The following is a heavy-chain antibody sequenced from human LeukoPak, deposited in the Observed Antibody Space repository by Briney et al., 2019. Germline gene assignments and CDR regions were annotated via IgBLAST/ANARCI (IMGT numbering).Heavy chain of an antibody. CDR2: IYTSGST. CDR3: ARLDRFGENYYYMDV. CDR1: GGSISRYY. D-gene: IGHD3-10*01. J-gene: IGHJ6*03. V-gene: IGHV4-4*09. Sequence: SETLSLTCTVSGGSISRYYWSCIRNSPEKGLEWIGYIYTSGSTNYLPSLKSRVTISVDTSKNQFSLKLNSVDAADTAVYYCARLDRFGENYYYMDVWGKGTSVTVSS.